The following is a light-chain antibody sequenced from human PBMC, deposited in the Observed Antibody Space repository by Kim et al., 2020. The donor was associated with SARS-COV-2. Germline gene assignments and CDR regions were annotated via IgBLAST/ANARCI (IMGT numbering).Light chain of an antibody. CDR3: NSRDSNDNVV. CDR1: RLRSYY. Sequence: VALRQTVRITCRGDRLRSYYETWYQKKPGQAPIIVIYGKNNRPSGIPDRVSGSSSGDTASLTITGTQAGDEADYYCNSRDSNDNVVFGGGTQLTVL. J-gene: IGLJ2*01. V-gene: IGLV3-19*01. CDR2: GKN.